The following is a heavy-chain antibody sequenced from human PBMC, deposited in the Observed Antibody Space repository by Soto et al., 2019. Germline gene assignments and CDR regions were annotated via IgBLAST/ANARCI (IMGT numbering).Heavy chain of an antibody. J-gene: IGHJ5*02. CDR1: GFTFSGYA. CDR2: ISGSGGST. Sequence: PGGLMRLSCAASGFTFSGYAMSWVRQAPGKGLEWVSAISGSGGSTYYADSVKGRFTISRDNSKNTLYLQMNSLRAEDTAVYYCATGELFDPWGQGTLVTVSS. V-gene: IGHV3-23*01. D-gene: IGHD1-7*01. CDR3: ATGELFDP.